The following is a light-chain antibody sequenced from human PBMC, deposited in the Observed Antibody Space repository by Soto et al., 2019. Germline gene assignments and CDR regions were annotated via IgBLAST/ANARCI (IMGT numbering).Light chain of an antibody. J-gene: IGKJ1*01. V-gene: IGKV1-5*01. CDR1: QTINSW. Sequence: DIEMTQSPSTLSSSVGDRVTITCRASQTINSWLAWYQQKPAKAATGLIFDASSLKAGGPSRCSGGGSATEFSLPISNLLPDDYATYYYHQYRSYSSGPFGQGTRVDIK. CDR3: HQYRSYSSGP. CDR2: DAS.